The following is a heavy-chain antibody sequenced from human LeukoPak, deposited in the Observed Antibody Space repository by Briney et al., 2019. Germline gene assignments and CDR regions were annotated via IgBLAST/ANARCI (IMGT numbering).Heavy chain of an antibody. CDR3: AREGLSSGWHLFDP. J-gene: IGHJ5*02. CDR1: GFTFSSYG. CDR2: ISYDGSNK. D-gene: IGHD6-19*01. Sequence: GGSLRLSCAASGFTFSSYGMHWVRQAPGKGLEWVAVISYDGSNKYYADSVKGRFTISRDNSKNTLYLQMNSLRAEDTAVYYCAREGLSSGWHLFDPWGQGTLVTVSS. V-gene: IGHV3-30*03.